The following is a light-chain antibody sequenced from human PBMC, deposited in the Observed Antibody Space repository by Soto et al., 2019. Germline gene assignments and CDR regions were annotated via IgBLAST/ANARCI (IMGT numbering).Light chain of an antibody. CDR1: SSNIGNNY. CDR3: GTWGSSLSAVV. V-gene: IGLV1-51*01. CDR2: DNN. Sequence: QAVVTQPPSVSAAPGQKVTISCSGSSSNIGNNYVSWYQQLPGTAPKLLIYDNNKRPSGIPDRFSGSKSGTSATLGITGLQTGDEADYYCGTWGSSLSAVVFGGGTQLTVL. J-gene: IGLJ2*01.